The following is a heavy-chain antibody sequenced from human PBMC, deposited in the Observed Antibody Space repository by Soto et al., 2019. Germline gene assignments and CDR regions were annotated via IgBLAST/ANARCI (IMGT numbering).Heavy chain of an antibody. V-gene: IGHV3-21*01. CDR3: ARLIPPGAFDI. CDR1: GFTFSSYS. Sequence: GGSLRLSCAASGFTFSSYSMNWVRQAPGKGLEWVSSISSSSSYIYYADSVKGRFTISRDNAKNSLYLQMNSLRAEDTAVYYCARLIPPGAFDIWGQGTMVTVSS. J-gene: IGHJ3*02. CDR2: ISSSSSYI. D-gene: IGHD3-16*01.